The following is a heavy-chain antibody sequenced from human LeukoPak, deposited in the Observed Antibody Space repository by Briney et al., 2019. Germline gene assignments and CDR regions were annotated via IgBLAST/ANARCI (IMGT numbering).Heavy chain of an antibody. V-gene: IGHV1-69*04. CDR3: ASGGYNAYYYYGMDV. Sequence: ASVKVSCKASGGTFSSYAISWVRQAPGQGLEWMGRIIPILGIANYAQKFQGRVTITADKSTSTAYMELSSLRSEDTAVYYCASGGYNAYYYYGMDVWGQGTTATVSS. J-gene: IGHJ6*02. CDR1: GGTFSSYA. D-gene: IGHD1-26*01. CDR2: IIPILGIA.